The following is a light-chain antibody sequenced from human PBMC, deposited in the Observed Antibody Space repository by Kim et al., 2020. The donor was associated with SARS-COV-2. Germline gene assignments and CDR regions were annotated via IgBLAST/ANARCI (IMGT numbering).Light chain of an antibody. Sequence: QSVLTQPPSASGTPGQRVTISCSGSSSNIGSNYVYWYQQLPGTAPKLLIYRNNQRPSGVPDRFSGSKSGTSASLAISGLRSEDEADYYWAAWDDSLSKVFGGGTKLTVL. V-gene: IGLV1-47*01. J-gene: IGLJ3*02. CDR2: RNN. CDR3: AAWDDSLSKV. CDR1: SSNIGSNY.